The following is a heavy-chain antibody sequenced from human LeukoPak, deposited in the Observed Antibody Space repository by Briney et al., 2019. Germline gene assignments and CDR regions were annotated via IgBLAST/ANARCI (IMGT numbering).Heavy chain of an antibody. CDR1: GFTFSNYD. J-gene: IGHJ3*02. CDR2: IWYDGSNK. Sequence: PGGSLRLSCAASGFTFSNYDMHWVRQAPGKGLEWVAVIWYDGSNKYYADSVKGRFTISRDNSKNTLYLQTNSLRAEDTAVYYCARDDYGGKLDIWGQGTVVTVSS. CDR3: ARDDYGGKLDI. D-gene: IGHD4-23*01. V-gene: IGHV3-33*01.